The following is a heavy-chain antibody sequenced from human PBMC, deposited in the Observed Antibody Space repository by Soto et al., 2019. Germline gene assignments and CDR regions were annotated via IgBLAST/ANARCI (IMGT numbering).Heavy chain of an antibody. Sequence: DRSLRLPCAACRFTLGGYAMHWERQATGKGLEWVSGIRCNSDNTVYSDSVKGRFTISRDNAKSTLYLQKNSLRADDTASYYCATDLYSNCCDAFESRDKVTRGAVAS. D-gene: IGHD4-4*01. CDR2: IRCNSDNT. CDR3: ATDLYSNCCDAFES. CDR1: RFTLGGYA. V-gene: IGHV3-9*01. J-gene: IGHJ3*02.